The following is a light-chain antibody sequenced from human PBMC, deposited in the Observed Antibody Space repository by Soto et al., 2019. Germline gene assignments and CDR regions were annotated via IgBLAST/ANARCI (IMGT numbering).Light chain of an antibody. Sequence: TQSPGTLSLSPGERATLSCRASQSVSSWLAWYQQKPGKAPKLLIYDASSLESGVPSRFSGSGSGTEFTLTISSLQPDDFATYYCQQYNSYSTFGPGTKVDIK. CDR3: QQYNSYST. CDR1: QSVSSW. CDR2: DAS. J-gene: IGKJ3*01. V-gene: IGKV1-5*01.